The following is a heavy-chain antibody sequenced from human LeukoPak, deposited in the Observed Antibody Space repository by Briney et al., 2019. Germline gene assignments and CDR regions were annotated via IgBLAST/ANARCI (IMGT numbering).Heavy chain of an antibody. CDR2: ISSSSSYI. D-gene: IGHD3-10*01. V-gene: IGHV3-21*01. J-gene: IGHJ6*03. Sequence: PGGSLILSCAPSVFTLSRYSMNGGREAPREGMECVSSISSSSSYIYYANSVKGRFTISRDNAKNSLYLQMNSLRAEDTAVYYCARRRWFGEAKSYYYYYMDVWGKGTTVTVSS. CDR1: VFTLSRYS. CDR3: ARRRWFGEAKSYYYYYMDV.